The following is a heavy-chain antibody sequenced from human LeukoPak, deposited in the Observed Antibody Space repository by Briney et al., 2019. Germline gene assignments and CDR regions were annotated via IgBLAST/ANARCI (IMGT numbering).Heavy chain of an antibody. J-gene: IGHJ3*02. CDR1: GYTFTSYY. V-gene: IGHV1-46*01. D-gene: IGHD1-26*01. CDR2: INPSGGST. CDR3: ARDYGIVGATSGGAFDI. Sequence: ASVKVSCKASGYTFTSYYMHWVRQAPGQGLEWMGIINPSGGSTSYAQKFQGRVTMTRDTSTSTVYMELSSLRSEDTAVYYCARDYGIVGATSGGAFDIRGQGTMVTVSS.